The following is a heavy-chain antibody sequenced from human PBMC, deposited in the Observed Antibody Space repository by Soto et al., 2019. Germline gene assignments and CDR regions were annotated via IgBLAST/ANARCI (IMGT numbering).Heavy chain of an antibody. Sequence: QLQLQESGPGLVKPSETLSLTCTVSGGAISRSSYYWGWIRQPPGKGLEWIGSIYYSGSTYYNPSLKSRATISVDTSKHQSSLRLSSVTAADTAVYYCARHDYGGFGLWCQGTLVTVSS. D-gene: IGHD4-17*01. CDR2: IYYSGST. V-gene: IGHV4-39*01. J-gene: IGHJ4*02. CDR3: ARHDYGGFGL. CDR1: GGAISRSSYY.